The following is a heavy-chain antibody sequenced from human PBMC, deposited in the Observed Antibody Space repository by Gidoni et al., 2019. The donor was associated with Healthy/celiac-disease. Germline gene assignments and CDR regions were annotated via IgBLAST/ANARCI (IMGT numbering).Heavy chain of an antibody. Sequence: HVQLVQSGAEVKKPGASMKVSCKASGYTFTRYGISWVRQAPGQGLEWMGWISAYNGNTNYAQKLQGRVTMTTDTSTSTAYMELRSLRSDDTAVYYCARDTAQYYDFWSGYNYYYMDVWGKGTTVTVSS. J-gene: IGHJ6*03. CDR2: ISAYNGNT. CDR3: ARDTAQYYDFWSGYNYYYMDV. V-gene: IGHV1-18*01. CDR1: GYTFTRYG. D-gene: IGHD3-3*01.